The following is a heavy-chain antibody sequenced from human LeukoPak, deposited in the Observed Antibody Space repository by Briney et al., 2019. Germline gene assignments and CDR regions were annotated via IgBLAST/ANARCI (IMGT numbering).Heavy chain of an antibody. CDR3: ATFPFQVAGTTFGDY. D-gene: IGHD6-19*01. V-gene: IGHV3-30*03. CDR2: ISYDGSKK. J-gene: IGHJ4*02. CDR1: GFTFSSYG. Sequence: GGSLRLSCAASGFTFSSYGMHWVRQAPGKGLEWVAAISYDGSKKYYADSVKGRFTISRDNSKNTLYLQMNSLRAEDTAVYYCATFPFQVAGTTFGDYWGQGTLVTVSS.